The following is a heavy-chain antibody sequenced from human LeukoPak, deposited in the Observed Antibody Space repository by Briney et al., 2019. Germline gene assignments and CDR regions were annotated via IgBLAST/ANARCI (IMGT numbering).Heavy chain of an antibody. CDR2: IYTSGST. J-gene: IGHJ4*02. V-gene: IGHV4-4*09. CDR1: GGSISSYY. CDR3: ARLAGPAAPHFAY. Sequence: SETLSLTCTVSGGSISSYYWSWIRQPPGKGLEWIGYIYTSGSTNYNPSLKSRVTISVDTSKDQFSLKLSSVTAADTAVYYCARLAGPAAPHFAYWGQGTLVTVSS. D-gene: IGHD2-2*01.